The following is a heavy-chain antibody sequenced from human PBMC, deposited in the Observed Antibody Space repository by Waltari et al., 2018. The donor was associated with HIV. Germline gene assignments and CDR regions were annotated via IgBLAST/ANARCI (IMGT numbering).Heavy chain of an antibody. CDR3: ARHINDYGDYGAIYRPLYYFDY. D-gene: IGHD4-17*01. J-gene: IGHJ4*02. Sequence: QLQLQESGPGLVKPSETLSLTCTVSGGSISSSRYYWGWIRQPPGKGLEWIVSIYYSGXXXYHPALEGLVTISVATSTNQFSLKLSFVTAADPAVYYCARHINDYGDYGAIYRPLYYFDYWGQGTLVTVSS. CDR2: IYYSGXX. V-gene: IGHV4-39*01. CDR1: GGSISSSRYY.